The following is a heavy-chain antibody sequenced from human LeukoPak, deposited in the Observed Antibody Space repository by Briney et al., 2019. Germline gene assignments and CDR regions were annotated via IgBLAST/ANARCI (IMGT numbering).Heavy chain of an antibody. Sequence: GGSLRLSCAASGFTFSSYAMSWVRQAPGKGLEGVSAISGSGGSTYYADSVKGRFTISRDNSKNTLYLQMNSLRAEDTAVYYCAKDVAIFGVVDAFDIWGQGTMVTVSS. D-gene: IGHD3-3*01. J-gene: IGHJ3*02. CDR3: AKDVAIFGVVDAFDI. CDR2: ISGSGGST. CDR1: GFTFSSYA. V-gene: IGHV3-23*01.